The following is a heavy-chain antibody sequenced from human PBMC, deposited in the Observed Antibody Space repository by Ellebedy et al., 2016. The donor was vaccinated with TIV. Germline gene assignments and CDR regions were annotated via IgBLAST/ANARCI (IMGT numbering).Heavy chain of an antibody. CDR3: ARHAGSWFSGGSKAVVY. V-gene: IGHV5-51*01. CDR2: IYPGDSDI. Sequence: GESLKISCKGFGYSFTDYWIGWVRQMPGKGLEWMGIIYPGDSDIRYSPSFQGQVTISADKSIGTAYLQWSSLKASDTAMYYCARHAGSWFSGGSKAVVYWGQGTLVTVSS. J-gene: IGHJ4*02. D-gene: IGHD6-13*01. CDR1: GYSFTDYW.